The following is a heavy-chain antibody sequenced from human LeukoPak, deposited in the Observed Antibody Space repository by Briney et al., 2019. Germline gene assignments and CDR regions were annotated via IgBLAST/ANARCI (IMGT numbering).Heavy chain of an antibody. V-gene: IGHV3-74*01. J-gene: IGHJ4*02. CDR1: GDSW. D-gene: IGHD3-10*01. Sequence: GGSLRLSCAGSGDSWMHWVRQVPGKGLVWVSRIKTDGSSTRYAGSVKGRFTISNDNAENTLYLQMNSLRAEETAMYYCARGDGVIMNYWGQGTLVTVSS. CDR3: ARGDGVIMNY. CDR2: IKTDGSST.